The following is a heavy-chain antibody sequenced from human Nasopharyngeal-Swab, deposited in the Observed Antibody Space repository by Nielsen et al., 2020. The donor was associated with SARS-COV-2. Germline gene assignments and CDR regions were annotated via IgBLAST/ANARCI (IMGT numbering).Heavy chain of an antibody. Sequence: SVKVSCKASGGTFSSYAISWVRQAPGQGLEWMGGIIPIFGTANYAQKFQGRVTITADESTSTAYMELGSLRSEDTAVYYCARGVGSDFEYYYYMDVWGKGTTVTVSS. CDR2: IIPIFGTA. CDR3: ARGVGSDFEYYYYMDV. CDR1: GGTFSSYA. D-gene: IGHD1-26*01. V-gene: IGHV1-69*13. J-gene: IGHJ6*03.